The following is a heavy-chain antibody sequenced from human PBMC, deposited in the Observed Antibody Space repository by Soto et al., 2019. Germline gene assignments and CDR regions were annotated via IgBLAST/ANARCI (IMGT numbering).Heavy chain of an antibody. Sequence: GESLKISCKGSGYSFISYWISWVRQMPGKGLEWMGRIDPSDSYTNYSPSFQGHVTISADKSISTAYLQWSSLKASDTAMYYCATYTAHYYYYGMDVWGQGTTVTVSS. CDR1: GYSFISYW. CDR3: ATYTAHYYYYGMDV. D-gene: IGHD5-18*01. CDR2: IDPSDSYT. V-gene: IGHV5-10-1*01. J-gene: IGHJ6*02.